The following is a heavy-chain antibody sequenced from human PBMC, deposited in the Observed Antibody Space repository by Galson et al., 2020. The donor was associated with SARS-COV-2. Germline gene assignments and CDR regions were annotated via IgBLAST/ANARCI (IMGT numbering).Heavy chain of an antibody. CDR1: GFTFEDYA. CDR2: ISGDESST. CDR3: AKDGHRYFSWPPSGMDG. D-gene: IGHD3-9*01. J-gene: IGHJ6*02. V-gene: IGHV3-43*02. Sequence: TGGSLRLSCAASGFTFEDYAIHWVRQVPGKGLEWVSVISGDESSTKYADSVKGRFTVSRDISKNSLYLQMTSLTTEDTALYYCAKDGHRYFSWPPSGMDGWGQGATVIVAS.